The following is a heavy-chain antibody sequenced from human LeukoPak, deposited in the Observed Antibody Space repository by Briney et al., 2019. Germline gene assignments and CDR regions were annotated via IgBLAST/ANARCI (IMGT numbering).Heavy chain of an antibody. CDR1: GFTVSSNY. J-gene: IGHJ4*02. D-gene: IGHD2-8*01. V-gene: IGHV4-34*01. Sequence: GSLRLSCAASGFTVSSNYMSWVRQPPGKGLEWIGEINHSGGTNYNPSLKSRVTISVDTSKNQFSLKLSSVTAADTAVYYCASCTDPSGFDYWGQGTLVTVSS. CDR3: ASCTDPSGFDY. CDR2: INHSGGT.